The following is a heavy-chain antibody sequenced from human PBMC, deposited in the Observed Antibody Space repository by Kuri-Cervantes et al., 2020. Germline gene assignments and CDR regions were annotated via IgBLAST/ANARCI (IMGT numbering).Heavy chain of an antibody. CDR2: FDPEDGET. J-gene: IGHJ6*03. V-gene: IGHV1-24*01. CDR1: GYTLTELS. CDR3: ARVVEWGSGSYYNYFDYYYYMDV. Sequence: ASVKVSCKVSGYTLTELSMHWVRQAPGKGLEWMGGFDPEDGETIYAQKFQGRVTMTEDTSTSTAYMELSSLRSEDTAVYYCARVVEWGSGSYYNYFDYYYYMDVWGKGTTVTVSS. D-gene: IGHD3-10*01.